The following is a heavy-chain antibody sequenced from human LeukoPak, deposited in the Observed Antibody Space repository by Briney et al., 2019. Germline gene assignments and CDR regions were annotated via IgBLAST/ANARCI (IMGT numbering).Heavy chain of an antibody. D-gene: IGHD3-22*01. CDR3: AKVRYDSSGYQSPYFDY. CDR2: ISGSGGST. J-gene: IGHJ4*02. V-gene: IGHV3-23*01. CDR1: GFTFSSYA. Sequence: QPGGSLRLSCAASGFTFSSYAMSWVRQAPGKGLEWVSVISGSGGSTYYADSVKGRFTISRDNSKNTLYLQMNSLRAEDTAVYYCAKVRYDSSGYQSPYFDYWGQGILVTVSS.